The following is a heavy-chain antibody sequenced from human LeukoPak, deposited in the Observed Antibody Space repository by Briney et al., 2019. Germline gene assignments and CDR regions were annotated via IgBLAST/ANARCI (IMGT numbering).Heavy chain of an antibody. V-gene: IGHV4-39*01. D-gene: IGHD6-19*01. Sequence: SETLSLTCSVSGGSISTSSYYWGWIRQPPGRGLEWIGSIYYRGYTNHNPSLKSRVTISVDTSKNQFSLNLSSVTAADTAVYYCARHEAVAMGYFDYWGQGTLVTVSS. J-gene: IGHJ4*02. CDR1: GGSISTSSYY. CDR2: IYYRGYT. CDR3: ARHEAVAMGYFDY.